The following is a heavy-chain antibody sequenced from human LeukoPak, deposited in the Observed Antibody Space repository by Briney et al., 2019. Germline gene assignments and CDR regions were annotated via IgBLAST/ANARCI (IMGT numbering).Heavy chain of an antibody. CDR3: ARAGSAAYYGMDV. V-gene: IGHV3-53*01. J-gene: IGHJ6*02. CDR2: IYTSGST. D-gene: IGHD2-15*01. CDR1: GFTVSSNY. Sequence: GGSLRLSCAASGFTVSSNYMNWVRQAPGKGLEWVSVIYTSGSTYYVDSVKDRFTISRDDSKNTLYLQMNSLRAEDTAVYYCARAGSAAYYGMDVWGQGTTVTVSS.